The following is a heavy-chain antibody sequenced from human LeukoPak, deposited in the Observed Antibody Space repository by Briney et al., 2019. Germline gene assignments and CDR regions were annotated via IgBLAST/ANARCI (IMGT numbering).Heavy chain of an antibody. CDR1: GYTFTSYY. J-gene: IGHJ4*02. D-gene: IGHD3-22*01. CDR2: INPSGGST. CDR3: ARSPGDPPNYYDSSGYSDTFDY. V-gene: IGHV1-46*01. Sequence: ASVKVSCKASGYTFTSYYMHWVRQAPGQGLEWMGIINPSGGSTSYAQKFQGRVTMTRDTSTSTVYMELSSLRSEDTAVYYCARSPGDPPNYYDSSGYSDTFDYWGQGTLVTVSS.